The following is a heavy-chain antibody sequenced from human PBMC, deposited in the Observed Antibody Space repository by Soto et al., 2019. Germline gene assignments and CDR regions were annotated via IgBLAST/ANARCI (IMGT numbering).Heavy chain of an antibody. V-gene: IGHV3-30-3*01. Sequence: QVQLVESGGGVVQPGRSLRLACEASGYNFSNYAMHWIRQAPGKGLEWVAVISYDGRSQNHEDSVKGRFTISRDNSKNYLYLLLNSLRADDTAVYYYPRVLDPIPGIVMILEYWGQGALVSVSS. CDR3: PRVLDPIPGIVMILEY. CDR2: ISYDGRSQ. D-gene: IGHD2-2*02. CDR1: GYNFSNYA. J-gene: IGHJ4*02.